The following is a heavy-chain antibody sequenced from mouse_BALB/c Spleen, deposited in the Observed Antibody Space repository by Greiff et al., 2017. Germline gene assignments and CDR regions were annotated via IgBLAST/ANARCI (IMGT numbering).Heavy chain of an antibody. CDR1: GYTFTSYY. CDR2: IYPGNVNT. D-gene: IGHD1-1*01. J-gene: IGHJ4*01. V-gene: IGHV1S56*01. Sequence: QVQLQQSGPELVKPGASVRISCKASGYTFTSYYIHWVKQRPGQGLEWIGWIYPGNVNTKYNEKFKGKATLTADKSSSTAYMQLSSLTSEDSAVYFCAKSPYYYGSSYDAMDYWGQGTSVTVSS. CDR3: AKSPYYYGSSYDAMDY.